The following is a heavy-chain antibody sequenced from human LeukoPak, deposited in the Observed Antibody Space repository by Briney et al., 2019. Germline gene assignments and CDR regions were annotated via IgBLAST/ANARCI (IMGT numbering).Heavy chain of an antibody. D-gene: IGHD3-10*01. V-gene: IGHV4-39*07. CDR3: AGSGHHYYYYYMDV. Sequence: KTSETLSLTCTVSGGSISSSSYYWGWIRQPPGKGLEWIGSIYYSGSTYYNPSLNSRVTISVDTSKNQFSLKLSSVTAADPAVYYCAGSGHHYYYYYMDVWGKGTTVTVSS. CDR2: IYYSGST. J-gene: IGHJ6*03. CDR1: GGSISSSSYY.